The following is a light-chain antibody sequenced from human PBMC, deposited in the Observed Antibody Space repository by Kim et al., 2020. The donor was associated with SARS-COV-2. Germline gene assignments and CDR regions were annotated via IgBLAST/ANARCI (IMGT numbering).Light chain of an antibody. J-gene: IGLJ2*01. CDR2: YDS. V-gene: IGLV3-21*04. CDR1: NIGSKS. CDR3: QVWDSSSDHL. Sequence: SYELTQPPSVSVAPGKTARITCGGNNIGSKSVHWYKQKPGQAPVLVIYYDSDRPSGIPERFSGSNSGNTATLTISRVEAGDEADYYCQVWDSSSDHLFGGGTQLTVL.